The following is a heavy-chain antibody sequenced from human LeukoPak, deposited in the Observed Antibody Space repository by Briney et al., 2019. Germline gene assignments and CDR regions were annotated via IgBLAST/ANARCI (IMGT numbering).Heavy chain of an antibody. CDR3: ARDPNYYNYGMDV. CDR1: GFPFSNYW. J-gene: IGHJ6*02. CDR2: IYSGDIGGYT. V-gene: IGHV3-66*01. Sequence: GGSLRLSCAASGFPFSNYWMHWVRQAPGKGLEWVSVIYSGDIGGYTYYSDSVKGRFTISRDNSKNTLNLQMNSLRDEDTAVYYCARDPNYYNYGMDVWGQGTMVAVSS.